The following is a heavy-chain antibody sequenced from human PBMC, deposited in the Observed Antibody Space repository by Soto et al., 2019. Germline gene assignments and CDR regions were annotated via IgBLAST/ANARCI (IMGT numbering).Heavy chain of an antibody. Sequence: ASVKVSCKASGYSFAGFYIHWMRQAPGQGLEWVGSINSNSGATTYAQKFQDSVAMTRDTSVSTAYMDLNRLTSDDTAIYSSAIIMTHSDSFDIWGQGTMVTVSS. CDR1: GYSFAGFY. D-gene: IGHD3-16*01. CDR2: INSNSGAT. CDR3: AIIMTHSDSFDI. V-gene: IGHV1-2*04. J-gene: IGHJ3*02.